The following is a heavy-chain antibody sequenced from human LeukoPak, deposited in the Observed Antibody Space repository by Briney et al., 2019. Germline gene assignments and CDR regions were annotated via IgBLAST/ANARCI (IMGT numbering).Heavy chain of an antibody. Sequence: GGSLRLSCAASGFTFSGSAMHWVRQASGKGLEWVGRIRSKANSYATAYAASVKGRFTISRDDSKNTAYLQMNSLKTGDTAVYYCTRAVAGKSGDYWGQGTLVTVSS. CDR1: GFTFSGSA. V-gene: IGHV3-73*01. D-gene: IGHD6-19*01. CDR3: TRAVAGKSGDY. CDR2: IRSKANSYAT. J-gene: IGHJ4*02.